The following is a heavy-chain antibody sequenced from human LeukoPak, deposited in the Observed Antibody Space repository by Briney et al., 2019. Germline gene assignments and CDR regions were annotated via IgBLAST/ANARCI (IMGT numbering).Heavy chain of an antibody. V-gene: IGHV5-51*01. D-gene: IGHD3-10*01. Sequence: GESLKISCKGSGYSFTSYWIGWVRQMPGKGLEWMGIIYPGDSDTRYSPSFQGQVTISADKSISTAYLQWSSLKASDTAMYYCARQATMVRGVIRYFDYWGQGTLVTVSS. J-gene: IGHJ4*02. CDR2: IYPGDSDT. CDR1: GYSFTSYW. CDR3: ARQATMVRGVIRYFDY.